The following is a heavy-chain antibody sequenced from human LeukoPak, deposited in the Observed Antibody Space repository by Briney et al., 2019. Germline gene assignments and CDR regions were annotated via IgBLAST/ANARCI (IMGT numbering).Heavy chain of an antibody. CDR1: GRTFSSYA. Sequence: GWSVRLSCAASGRTFSSYAMHLVRHAPGKGLEYVSAISTNGVGTYYANSVEGRFSISRDNSKNTLYLQMGSLRPEDMAVYYCARYTSGSCYDYWGRGTLVTVSS. V-gene: IGHV3-64*01. CDR3: ARYTSGSCYDY. CDR2: ISTNGVGT. J-gene: IGHJ4*02. D-gene: IGHD3-10*01.